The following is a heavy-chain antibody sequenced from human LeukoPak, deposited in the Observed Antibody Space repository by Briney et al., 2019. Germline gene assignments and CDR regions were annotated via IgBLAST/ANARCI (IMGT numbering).Heavy chain of an antibody. D-gene: IGHD6-13*01. Sequence: GESLRISCKASRYTFATYWTGWVGQMPGKGLEWMGIISPGDSDTRYSPSFQGHVTTSAARSISTAYLQWRGLRASDTPMSYCARTGAAGLYNWLDPWGQGTLVTVSS. J-gene: IGHJ5*02. V-gene: IGHV5-51*01. CDR1: RYTFATYW. CDR3: ARTGAAGLYNWLDP. CDR2: ISPGDSDT.